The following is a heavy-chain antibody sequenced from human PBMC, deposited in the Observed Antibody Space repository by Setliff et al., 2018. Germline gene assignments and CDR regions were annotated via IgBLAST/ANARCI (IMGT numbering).Heavy chain of an antibody. D-gene: IGHD2-15*01. CDR3: ARTCSGSGCYAGLES. Sequence: PGGSLRLSCAASGFNFNRYAMNWVRQTPGKGLEWVSYISATSANIQYADSVKGRFTISRDNSKNMLYLQMNSLRPEDTAVYYCARTCSGSGCYAGLESWGQGTPVTAPQ. J-gene: IGHJ4*02. V-gene: IGHV3-48*01. CDR1: GFNFNRYA. CDR2: ISATSANI.